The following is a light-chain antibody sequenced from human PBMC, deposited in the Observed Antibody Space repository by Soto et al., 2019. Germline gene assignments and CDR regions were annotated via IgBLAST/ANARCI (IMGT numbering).Light chain of an antibody. CDR2: GAS. V-gene: IGKV1-39*01. Sequence: DIQMTQSPSSLSASVGDRVTITCRASQSISSYLNWYQQKPGKAPKLLIYGASSLQSGVPSRFSGSGSGTDFTLTITSLQPEDSATYHCQQRYKTSLSSFGQGTKVEIK. CDR3: QQRYKTSLSS. J-gene: IGKJ2*01. CDR1: QSISSY.